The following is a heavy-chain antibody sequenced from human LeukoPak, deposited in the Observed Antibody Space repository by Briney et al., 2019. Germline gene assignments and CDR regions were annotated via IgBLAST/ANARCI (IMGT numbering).Heavy chain of an antibody. CDR1: GFTFSSYA. J-gene: IGHJ4*02. CDR2: INGGAGTT. V-gene: IGHV3-23*01. CDR3: AKQGYTTSWLYFDS. D-gene: IGHD2-2*01. Sequence: GGSLRLSCAASGFTFSSYAMSWVRQAPGMGLEWVSTINGGAGTTYYADSVQGRFTISRDISKNTLYLHMNILRAEDTAVYYCAKQGYTTSWLYFDSWGQGTLVTVSS.